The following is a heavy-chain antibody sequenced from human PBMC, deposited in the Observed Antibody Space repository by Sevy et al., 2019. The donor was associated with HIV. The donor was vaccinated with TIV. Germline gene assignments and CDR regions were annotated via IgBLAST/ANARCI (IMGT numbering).Heavy chain of an antibody. V-gene: IGHV3-7*03. D-gene: IGHD2-2*01. CDR3: ARDCSSTSCLWGLDV. CDR2: IKVDGSEK. J-gene: IGHJ6*02. CDR1: GFTFRSYW. Sequence: GESLKISCAVSGFTFRSYWMSWVRQAPGKGLEWVAHIKVDGSEKYHVDSVKGRFTISRDNAKNSLFLQMNSLRDEDTAVYYCARDCSSTSCLWGLDVWGQGTAVTVSS.